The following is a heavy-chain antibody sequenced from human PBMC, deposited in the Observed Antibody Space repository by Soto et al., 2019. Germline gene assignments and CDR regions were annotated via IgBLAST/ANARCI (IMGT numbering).Heavy chain of an antibody. V-gene: IGHV4-39*01. J-gene: IGHJ4*02. Sequence: SETLSLTCTVSGGSVSSSSNHWGWIRQPPGKGLEWIGNIYYSGNTYYNPSLKSRVTISVDTSKNQFSLKLSSVTAADTAVYYCARHMTTVTSPFFDYWGQGTLVTV. CDR2: IYYSGNT. CDR3: ARHMTTVTSPFFDY. D-gene: IGHD4-17*01. CDR1: GGSVSSSSNH.